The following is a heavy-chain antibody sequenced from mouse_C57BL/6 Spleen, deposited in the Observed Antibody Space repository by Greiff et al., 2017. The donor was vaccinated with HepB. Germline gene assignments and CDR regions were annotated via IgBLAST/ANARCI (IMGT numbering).Heavy chain of an antibody. Sequence: EVQLQQSGAELVKPAASLKLSCTASGYNIKDIYIHWVKQRPEKGLERIRRTDPANGNTKYDPKFQGKVTKTADTSSNTSYLQLSSRTSRDTAVYYCRISTINAWGQGTTLTVSS. J-gene: IGHJ2*01. CDR1: GYNIKDIY. CDR3: RISTINA. D-gene: IGHD5-2*01. CDR2: TDPANGNT. V-gene: IGHV14-3*02.